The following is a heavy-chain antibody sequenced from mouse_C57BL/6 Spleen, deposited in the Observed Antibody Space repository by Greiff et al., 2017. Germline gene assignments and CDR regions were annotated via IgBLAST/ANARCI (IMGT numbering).Heavy chain of an antibody. V-gene: IGHV1-15*01. CDR2: IDPETGGT. CDR3: TRWAVVARHFDV. CDR1: GYTFTDYE. Sequence: VQLQQSGAELVRPGASVTLSCKASGYTFTDYEMHWVKQTPVHGLEWIGAIDPETGGTAYNQKFKGKAILTADKSSSTAYMELRSLTSEDSAVYYCTRWAVVARHFDVWGTGTTVTVSS. J-gene: IGHJ1*03. D-gene: IGHD1-1*01.